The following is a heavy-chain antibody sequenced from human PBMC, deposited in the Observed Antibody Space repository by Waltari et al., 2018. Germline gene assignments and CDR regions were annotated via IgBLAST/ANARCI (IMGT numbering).Heavy chain of an antibody. Sequence: QVQLVQSGAEVKKPGASVKVSCKASGYTFTGYYMNWVRQAPGQGLEWMGWINPNSGGTNYAQKFQGRVTMTRDTSISTAYMELSRLRSDDTAVYYCARAEYFDWFGNNWFDPWGQGTLVTVSS. V-gene: IGHV1-2*02. CDR1: GYTFTGYY. J-gene: IGHJ5*02. D-gene: IGHD3-9*01. CDR2: INPNSGGT. CDR3: ARAEYFDWFGNNWFDP.